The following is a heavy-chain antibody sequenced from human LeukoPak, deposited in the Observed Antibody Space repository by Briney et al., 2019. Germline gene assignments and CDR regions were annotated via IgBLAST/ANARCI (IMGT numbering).Heavy chain of an antibody. J-gene: IGHJ4*02. V-gene: IGHV4-34*01. CDR1: GGSFSGYY. Sequence: SETLSLTCAVYGGSFSGYYWSWLRQPPGKGLEWIGEINHSGSTNYNPSLKSRVTISVDTSKNQFSLKLSSVTAADTAVYYCARGTTGKPVVTAISAYDYWGQGTLVTVSS. CDR3: ARGTTGKPVVTAISAYDY. D-gene: IGHD2-21*02. CDR2: INHSGST.